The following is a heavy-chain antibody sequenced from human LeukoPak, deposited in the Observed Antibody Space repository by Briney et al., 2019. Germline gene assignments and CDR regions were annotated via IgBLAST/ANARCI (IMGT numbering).Heavy chain of an antibody. CDR2: IIPIFGTA. V-gene: IGHV1-69*13. Sequence: ASVKVSCKASGGTFSSYAISWVRQAPGQGLEWMGGIIPIFGTANYAQKFQGRVTITADESTSTAYMELSSLRSEDTAVYYCARHLADAFDIWGQGTMVTASS. CDR1: GGTFSSYA. CDR3: ARHLADAFDI. J-gene: IGHJ3*02.